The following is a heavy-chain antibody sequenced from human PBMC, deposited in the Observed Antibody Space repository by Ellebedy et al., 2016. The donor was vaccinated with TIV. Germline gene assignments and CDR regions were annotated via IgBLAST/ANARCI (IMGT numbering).Heavy chain of an antibody. Sequence: PGGSLRLSCATSGFSFSAYVTHWVRQAPGKGLEWVAVKSKDGSKKFYVDSVKGRFTISEDISKSTLYLQMNSLRPEDTEGYYCARNDAMDVWGQGTTVIVSS. J-gene: IGHJ6*02. CDR3: ARNDAMDV. CDR2: KSKDGSKK. CDR1: GFSFSAYV. V-gene: IGHV3-30-3*01.